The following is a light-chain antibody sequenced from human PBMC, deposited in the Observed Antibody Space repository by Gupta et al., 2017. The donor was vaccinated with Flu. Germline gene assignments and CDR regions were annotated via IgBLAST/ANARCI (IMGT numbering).Light chain of an antibody. V-gene: IGLV2-14*01. CDR1: SSDVGGYQY. CDR2: EVS. Sequence: QSALTQPASVSGSPGQSITISCTGTSSDVGGYQYVSLYQQHPGKAPKLMIYEVSNRPSGVSNRFSGSKSGNTASLTISGLQAEDEADYYCSSYTSSSTQVFGGGTKLTVL. J-gene: IGLJ3*02. CDR3: SSYTSSSTQV.